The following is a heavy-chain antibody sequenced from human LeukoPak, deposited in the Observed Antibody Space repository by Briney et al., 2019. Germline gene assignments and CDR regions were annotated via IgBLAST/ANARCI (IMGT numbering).Heavy chain of an antibody. J-gene: IGHJ4*02. CDR1: GGSISSYY. CDR3: ARGKYPYSGSYQFDY. D-gene: IGHD1-26*01. V-gene: IGHV4-59*01. Sequence: SETLSLTCTVSGGSISSYYWSWIRQPPGKGLEWIVYIYYSGSTNYNPSLKSRVTISVDTSKNQFSLKLSSVTAADTAVYYCARGKYPYSGSYQFDYWGQGTLVTVSS. CDR2: IYYSGST.